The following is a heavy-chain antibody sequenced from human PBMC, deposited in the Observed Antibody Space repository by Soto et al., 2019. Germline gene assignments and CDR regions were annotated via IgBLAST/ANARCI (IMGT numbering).Heavy chain of an antibody. J-gene: IGHJ4*02. CDR1: GFTFGDYA. CDR2: IRSKAYGGTT. Sequence: PGGPLRLSCTASGFTFGDYAMSWVRQAPGKGLEWVGFIRSKAYGGTTEYAASVKGRFTISRDDSKSIAYLQMNSLKTEDTAVYYCTRDSSPYYYDSSGYDYWGQGTLVTVSS. CDR3: TRDSSPYYYDSSGYDY. D-gene: IGHD3-22*01. V-gene: IGHV3-49*04.